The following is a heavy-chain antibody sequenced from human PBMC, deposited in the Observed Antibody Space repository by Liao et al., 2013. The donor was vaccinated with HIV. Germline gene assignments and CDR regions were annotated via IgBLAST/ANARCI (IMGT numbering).Heavy chain of an antibody. J-gene: IGHJ4*02. CDR2: IYYSGDS. D-gene: IGHD4/OR15-4a*01. V-gene: IGHV4-39*02. CDR1: GDSIRSTSFF. CDR3: ARARGLTDY. Sequence: QLQLQESGPGLVKPSETLSLTCTASGDSIRSTSFFWSWIRQSPVKGLEWIGSIYYSGDSHYNPSLKSRLTISIDTSKNYFSLNLSSVIAADTAVYYCARARGLTDYWGQGTLVTVSS.